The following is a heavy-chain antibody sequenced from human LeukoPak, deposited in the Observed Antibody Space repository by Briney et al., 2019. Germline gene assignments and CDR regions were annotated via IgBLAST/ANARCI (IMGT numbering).Heavy chain of an antibody. CDR3: ASRSSSWYDY. J-gene: IGHJ4*02. CDR2: IIPIFGTA. Sequence: ASVKVSCKASGGTFSSYAISWVRQAPGQGLEWMGGIIPIFGTANYAQKFQGRATITADESTSTAYMELSSLRSEDTAVYYCASRSSSWYDYWGQGTLVTVSS. D-gene: IGHD6-13*01. V-gene: IGHV1-69*13. CDR1: GGTFSSYA.